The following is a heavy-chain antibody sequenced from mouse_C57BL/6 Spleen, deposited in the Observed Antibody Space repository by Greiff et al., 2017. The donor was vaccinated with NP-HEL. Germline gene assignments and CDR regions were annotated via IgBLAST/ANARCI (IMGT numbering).Heavy chain of an antibody. Sequence: DVQLQESGPGLVKPSQSLSLTCSVTGYSITSGYYWNWIRQFPGNKLEWMGYISYDGSNNYNPSLKNRISITRDTSKNQFFLKLNSVTTEYTATYYCAREGIYDGNYWGQGTTLTVSS. J-gene: IGHJ2*01. CDR1: GYSITSGYY. CDR3: AREGIYDGNY. CDR2: ISYDGSN. D-gene: IGHD2-3*01. V-gene: IGHV3-6*01.